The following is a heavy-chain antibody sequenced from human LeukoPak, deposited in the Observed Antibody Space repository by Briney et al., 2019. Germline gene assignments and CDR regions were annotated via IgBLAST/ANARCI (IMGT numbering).Heavy chain of an antibody. CDR1: GFTFSSYA. CDR3: AREGYSSGWFRL. J-gene: IGHJ4*02. CDR2: ISYDGGNK. V-gene: IGHV3-30*14. Sequence: PGGSLRLSCAASGFTFSSYAMHWVRQAPGKGLEWVAVISYDGGNKYYADSVKGRFTISRDNSKNTLYLQMNSLRAEDTAVYFCAREGYSSGWFRLWGQGTLVTVSS. D-gene: IGHD6-19*01.